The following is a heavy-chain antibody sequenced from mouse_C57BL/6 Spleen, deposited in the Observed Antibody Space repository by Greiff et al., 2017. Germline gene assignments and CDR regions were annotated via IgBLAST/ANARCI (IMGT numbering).Heavy chain of an antibody. CDR2: INPGSGGT. CDR3: AREVYYYGSPLDY. V-gene: IGHV1-54*01. CDR1: GYAFTNYL. J-gene: IGHJ2*01. Sequence: QVQLQQSGAELVRPGTSVKVSCKASGYAFTNYLIEWVKQRPGQGLEWIGVINPGSGGTNYNEKFKGKATLTADKSSSTAYMQLSSLTSEDSAVYFCAREVYYYGSPLDYWGQGTPLTVSS. D-gene: IGHD1-1*01.